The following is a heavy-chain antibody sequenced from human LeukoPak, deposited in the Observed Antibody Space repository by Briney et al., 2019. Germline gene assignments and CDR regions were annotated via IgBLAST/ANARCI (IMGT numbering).Heavy chain of an antibody. CDR1: GFTFSSYW. J-gene: IGHJ5*02. CDR2: INSDGSRT. V-gene: IGHV3-74*01. CDR3: AKELRGYSYGLRNNWFDP. D-gene: IGHD5-18*01. Sequence: GGSLRLSCAASGFTFSSYWMHWVRQAPGKGLVWVSRINSDGSRTSYAGSVKGRFIISRDNAKNTLYLQMNSLRAEDTAVYYCAKELRGYSYGLRNNWFDPWGQGTLVTVSS.